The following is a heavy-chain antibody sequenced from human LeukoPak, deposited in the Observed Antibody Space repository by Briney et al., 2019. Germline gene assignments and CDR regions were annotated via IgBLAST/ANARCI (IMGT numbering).Heavy chain of an antibody. D-gene: IGHD2-15*01. CDR1: GYTLTELS. Sequence: ASVKVSCKVSGYTLTELSMHWVRQAPGKGLEWMGGFDPEDGETIYAQKFQGRVTMTEDTSTDTAYMGLSSLRSEDTAVYYCARVFCSGGSCSHFDYWGQGTLVTVSS. CDR3: ARVFCSGGSCSHFDY. J-gene: IGHJ4*02. V-gene: IGHV1-24*01. CDR2: FDPEDGET.